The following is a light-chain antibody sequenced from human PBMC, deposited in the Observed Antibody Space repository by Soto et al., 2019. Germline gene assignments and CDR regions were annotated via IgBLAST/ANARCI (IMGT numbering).Light chain of an antibody. J-gene: IGKJ4*01. CDR3: QQRSSWPLT. Sequence: EIVLTQSPATLSLSPGERATLSCRASQSVSKYLAWYQQKPGQAPRLLIYDSSNRAPGIPARFSGSGSGTDFTLTISSLEPEDFAVYYCQQRSSWPLTFGGGTKVEIK. V-gene: IGKV3-11*01. CDR2: DSS. CDR1: QSVSKY.